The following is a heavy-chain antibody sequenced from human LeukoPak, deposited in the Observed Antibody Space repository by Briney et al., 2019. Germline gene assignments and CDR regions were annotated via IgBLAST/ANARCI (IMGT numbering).Heavy chain of an antibody. CDR2: ISGSGGST. Sequence: GGSLRLSCAASGFTFSSYAMSWVRQAPGKGLEWVSAISGSGGSTYYADSVKGRFTISRDNSKNTLYLQMNSLRAEDTAVYYCAKAPGLWFRESRIDYWGQGTLVTVSS. J-gene: IGHJ4*02. D-gene: IGHD3-10*01. V-gene: IGHV3-23*01. CDR3: AKAPGLWFRESRIDY. CDR1: GFTFSSYA.